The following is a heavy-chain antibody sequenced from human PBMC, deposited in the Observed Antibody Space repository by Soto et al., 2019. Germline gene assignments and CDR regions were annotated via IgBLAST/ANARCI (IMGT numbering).Heavy chain of an antibody. D-gene: IGHD3-3*01. V-gene: IGHV3-74*01. CDR3: ARGGYYDFWSGYPNYYYYYMDV. Sequence: EVQLVESGGGLVQPGGSLRLSCAASGFTFSSYWMHWVRQAPGKGLVWVSRINSDGSSTSYADSVKGRFTISRDNAKNKMYMQMKSLRAEDTAVYYCARGGYYDFWSGYPNYYYYYMDVWGKGTTVTVSS. CDR2: INSDGSST. CDR1: GFTFSSYW. J-gene: IGHJ6*03.